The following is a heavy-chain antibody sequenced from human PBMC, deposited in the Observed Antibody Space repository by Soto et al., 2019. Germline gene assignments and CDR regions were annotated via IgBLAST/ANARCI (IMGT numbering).Heavy chain of an antibody. J-gene: IGHJ6*02. CDR3: ASDDCSGGSCGNYYYYGMDV. D-gene: IGHD2-15*01. V-gene: IGHV1-69*13. Sequence: SVKVSCKASGGTFSSYAISWVRQAPGQGLEWMGGIIPIFGTANYAQKFQGRVTITADESTSTAYMELSSLRSEDTAVYYCASDDCSGGSCGNYYYYGMDVWGQGTTVTVS. CDR1: GGTFSSYA. CDR2: IIPIFGTA.